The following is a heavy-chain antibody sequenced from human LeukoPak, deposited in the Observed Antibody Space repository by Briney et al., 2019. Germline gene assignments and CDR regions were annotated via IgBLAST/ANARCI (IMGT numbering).Heavy chain of an antibody. CDR1: GGSISSGDYY. D-gene: IGHD6-25*01. CDR3: ARLAYSSAWTSYWFFDL. J-gene: IGHJ2*01. CDR2: IYYSGST. V-gene: IGHV4-30-4*08. Sequence: PSETLSLTCTVSGGSISSGDYYWSWIRQPPGKGLEWIGYIYYSGSTYYNPSLKSRVTISVDTSKNQFSLKLSSVTAADTAVHYCARLAYSSAWTSYWFFDLWGRGTLVTVSS.